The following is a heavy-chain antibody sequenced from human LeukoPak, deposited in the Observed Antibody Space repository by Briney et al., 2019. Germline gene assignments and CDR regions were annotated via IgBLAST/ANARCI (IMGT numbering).Heavy chain of an antibody. CDR3: ARASNSSGWYWDYYYYYYMDV. V-gene: IGHV1-2*02. CDR2: INLNSGGT. J-gene: IGHJ6*03. D-gene: IGHD6-19*01. Sequence: ASVTVSRKASGYTFTGYYMHWVRQAPGQGLEWMGWINLNSGGTNYAQKFQGRVTMTRDTSISTAYMELSRLRSDDTAVYYCARASNSSGWYWDYYYYYYMDVWGKGTTVTVSS. CDR1: GYTFTGYY.